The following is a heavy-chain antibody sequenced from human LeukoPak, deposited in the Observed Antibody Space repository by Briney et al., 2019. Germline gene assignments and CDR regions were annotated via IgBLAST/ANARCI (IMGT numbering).Heavy chain of an antibody. CDR2: IYHSGST. V-gene: IGHV4-38-2*02. CDR3: ARGTRQWELPTYGY. D-gene: IGHD1-26*01. CDR1: GYSISSGYY. Sequence: PSETLSLTCTVSGYSISSGYYWGWIRQPPGRGLEWIGSIYHSGSTYYNPSLKSRVTISVDTSKNQFSLKLSSVTAADTAVYYCARGTRQWELPTYGYWGQGTLVTVSS. J-gene: IGHJ4*02.